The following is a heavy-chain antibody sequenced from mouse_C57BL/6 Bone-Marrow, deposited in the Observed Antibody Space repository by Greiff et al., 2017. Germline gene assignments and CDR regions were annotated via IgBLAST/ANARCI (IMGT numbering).Heavy chain of an antibody. V-gene: IGHV5-6*01. Sequence: EVKLMESGGDLVKPGGSLKLSCAASGFTFSSYGMSWVRQTPDKRLEWVATISSGGSYTYYPDSVKGRLTISRDNAKNTLYLQMSSLKSEDTAMYYCAWDWYFDVWGTGTTVTVSS. D-gene: IGHD4-1*01. CDR2: ISSGGSYT. CDR3: AWDWYFDV. CDR1: GFTFSSYG. J-gene: IGHJ1*03.